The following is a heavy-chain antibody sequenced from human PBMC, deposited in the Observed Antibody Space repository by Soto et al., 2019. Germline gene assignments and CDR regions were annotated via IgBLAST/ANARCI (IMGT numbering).Heavy chain of an antibody. V-gene: IGHV1-3*01. CDR1: GYTFTSYA. Sequence: ASVKVSCKASGYTFTSYAMHWVRQAPGQRLEWMGWINAGNGNTKYSQKIQGRDTITRDTSASTAYMELSSLRSEDTAEYYYGIVIMITFGGVIVFDAFDIWGQGTMVTVSS. J-gene: IGHJ3*02. CDR3: GIVIMITFGGVIVFDAFDI. D-gene: IGHD3-16*02. CDR2: INAGNGNT.